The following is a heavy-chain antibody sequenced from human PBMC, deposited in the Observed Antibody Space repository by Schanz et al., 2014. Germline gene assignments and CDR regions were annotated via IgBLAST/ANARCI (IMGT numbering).Heavy chain of an antibody. CDR3: ARDHTTESYYSAGPPIDY. D-gene: IGHD1-26*01. Sequence: QGQLVESGGGVVQPGKSLRLSCATSGFIFRSFGIHWVRQAPGKGLEWVSAISGGGGTTYYTDSVKGRFTISRDNSKSTLYLQMNTLRAEDTAVYYCARDHTTESYYSAGPPIDYWGQGTLLTVSS. J-gene: IGHJ4*02. V-gene: IGHV3-NL1*01. CDR1: GFIFRSFG. CDR2: ISGGGGTT.